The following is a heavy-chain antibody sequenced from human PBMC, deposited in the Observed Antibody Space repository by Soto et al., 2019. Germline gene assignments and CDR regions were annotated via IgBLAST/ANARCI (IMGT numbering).Heavy chain of an antibody. V-gene: IGHV1-18*01. J-gene: IGHJ3*02. CDR2: ISAYNGNT. D-gene: IGHD2-15*01. CDR1: GYTFTSYG. CDR3: ARDDRTRGYCSGGSCYSSYDAFDI. Sequence: GASVKVSCKASGYTFTSYGISWVRQAPGQGLEWMGWISAYNGNTNYAQKLQGRVTMTTDTSTSTAYMELSSLRSDDTAVYYCARDDRTRGYCSGGSCYSSYDAFDIWGQGTMVTVSS.